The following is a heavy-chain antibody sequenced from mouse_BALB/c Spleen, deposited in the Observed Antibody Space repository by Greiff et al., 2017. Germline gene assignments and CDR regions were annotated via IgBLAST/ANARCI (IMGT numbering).Heavy chain of an antibody. J-gene: IGHJ4*01. V-gene: IGHV1-47*01. D-gene: IGHD1-1*02. Sequence: VLLVESGAELVKPGASVKLSCKASGYTFTTYPIEWVKQKHGQGLEWIGNFHPYNDDTMYDEKFKGKAKLTVDKSSNTAYLELSRLTSDDSAVYYCARLSYYAMDYWGQGTSVTVSS. CDR2: FHPYNDDT. CDR1: GYTFTTYP. CDR3: ARLSYYAMDY.